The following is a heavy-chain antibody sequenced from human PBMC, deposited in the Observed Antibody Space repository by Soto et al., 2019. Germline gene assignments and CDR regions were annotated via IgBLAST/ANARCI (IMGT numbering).Heavy chain of an antibody. CDR1: GGSISGYY. CDR2: IYSIGST. V-gene: IGHV4-59*08. D-gene: IGHD2-15*01. Sequence: WGTLYLNRNVSGGSISGYYWSWLRQPPGKGLEWIGYIYSIGSTNYNPSLRSRVTMSIDTSQEQFSLKLSSVTATDTAVYYCTRPYCSGGSCSPLGHWGQGTLVTVSS. CDR3: TRPYCSGGSCSPLGH. J-gene: IGHJ4*02.